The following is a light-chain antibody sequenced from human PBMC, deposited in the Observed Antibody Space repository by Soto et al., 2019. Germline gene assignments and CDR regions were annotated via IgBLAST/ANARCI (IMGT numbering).Light chain of an antibody. CDR2: GAS. V-gene: IGKV3D-15*01. Sequence: ELVMTQSPATLSVSLVERATLSFRASQSFSSNVAWYQQKPGQAPRLLIYGASSRATGIPDRFSGSGSGTEFTLTISSLQSEDFAVYYCLQYHYWWTFGQGTKVDIK. CDR3: LQYHYWWT. J-gene: IGKJ1*01. CDR1: QSFSSN.